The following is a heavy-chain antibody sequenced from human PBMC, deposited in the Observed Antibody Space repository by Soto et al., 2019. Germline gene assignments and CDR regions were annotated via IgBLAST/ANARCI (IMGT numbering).Heavy chain of an antibody. Sequence: GGSLRLSCAASGFTFSSYGMHWVRQAPGKGLEWVSVIWYDGSNKYYADSVKGRFTISRDNSKNTLYLQMNSLRAEDTAVYYCARYSGTQYFDYWGQGTLVTVSS. D-gene: IGHD1-26*01. CDR2: IWYDGSNK. CDR3: ARYSGTQYFDY. CDR1: GFTFSSYG. J-gene: IGHJ4*02. V-gene: IGHV3-33*01.